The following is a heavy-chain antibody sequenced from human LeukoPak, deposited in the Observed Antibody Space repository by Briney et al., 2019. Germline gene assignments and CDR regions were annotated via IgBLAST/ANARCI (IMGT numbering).Heavy chain of an antibody. CDR1: GGSISSGSYY. J-gene: IGHJ5*02. CDR3: ARDSVVVPAATYNWFDP. CDR2: IYTSGST. D-gene: IGHD2-2*01. V-gene: IGHV4-61*02. Sequence: SQTLSLTCTVSGGSISSGSYYWRWIRQPAGKGLEWIGRIYTSGSTNYNPSLKSRVTISVDTSKNQFSLKLSSVTAADTAVYYCARDSVVVPAATYNWFDPWGQGTLVTVSS.